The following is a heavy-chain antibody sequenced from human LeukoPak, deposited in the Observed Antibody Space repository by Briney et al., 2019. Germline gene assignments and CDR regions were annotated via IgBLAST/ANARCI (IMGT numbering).Heavy chain of an antibody. V-gene: IGHV3-23*01. CDR2: ISDSSVNT. CDR1: GFTFSNYA. D-gene: IGHD2-2*01. Sequence: GGSLRLSCAASGFTFSNYAMSWVRQAPGKGLEWVSAISDSSVNTYYADSVKGRFTISRDNSKNNMYLQMNSLRAEDTAVYYCAKDHCSSTSCSPDYYYMDVWGKGTTVTVSS. J-gene: IGHJ6*03. CDR3: AKDHCSSTSCSPDYYYMDV.